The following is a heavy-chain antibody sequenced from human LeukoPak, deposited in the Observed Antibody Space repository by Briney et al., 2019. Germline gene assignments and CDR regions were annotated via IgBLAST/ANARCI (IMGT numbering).Heavy chain of an antibody. CDR1: GGSISSYY. CDR3: ATYDVGWYYIDY. Sequence: PSETLSLTCTVSGGSISSYYWSWIRQPAGKGLEWIGRICISGSNNYNPSPKRRVTMSVDTSKNQFSLKLSSVTAADTAMYYCATYDVGWYYIDYSGQGTLVTVSS. J-gene: IGHJ4*02. CDR2: ICISGSN. V-gene: IGHV4-4*07. D-gene: IGHD6-19*01.